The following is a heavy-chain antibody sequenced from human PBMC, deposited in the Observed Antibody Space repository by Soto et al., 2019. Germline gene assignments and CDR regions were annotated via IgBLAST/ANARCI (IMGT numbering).Heavy chain of an antibody. D-gene: IGHD3-22*01. J-gene: IGHJ4*02. Sequence: PSLTCTVSGGSISSYYWSWIRQPPGKGLEWIGYIYYSGTTNYNPSLKSRVTISVDTSKNQFSLKLSSVTAADTAVYYCARGIKFLYYDSSGYYLDYWGQGTLVTVSS. CDR1: GGSISSYY. CDR2: IYYSGTT. CDR3: ARGIKFLYYDSSGYYLDY. V-gene: IGHV4-59*01.